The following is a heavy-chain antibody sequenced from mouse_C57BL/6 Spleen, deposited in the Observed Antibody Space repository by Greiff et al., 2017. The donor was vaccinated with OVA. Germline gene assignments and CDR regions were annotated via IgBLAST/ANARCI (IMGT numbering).Heavy chain of an antibody. CDR2: IDPANGNT. J-gene: IGHJ4*01. Sequence: EVQLQESVAELVRPGASVKLSCTASGFNIKNTYMHWVKQRPEQGLEWIGRIDPANGNTKYAPKFPGRATITADTSSNTAYLQLSSLTSEDTAIYYCARWPFITTVVADAMDYWGQGTSVTVSS. V-gene: IGHV14-3*01. CDR1: GFNIKNTY. D-gene: IGHD1-1*01. CDR3: ARWPFITTVVADAMDY.